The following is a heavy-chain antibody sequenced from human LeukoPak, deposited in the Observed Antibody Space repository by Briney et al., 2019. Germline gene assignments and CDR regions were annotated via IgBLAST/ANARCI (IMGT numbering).Heavy chain of an antibody. J-gene: IGHJ3*02. CDR3: ARGGSDSLEDYGDYSDAFDI. CDR1: GGSISSGGHY. D-gene: IGHD4-17*01. Sequence: SQTLSLTCTVSGGSISSGGHYWSWIRQHPGKGLEWIGYIYYSGSTYYNPSLKSRVTISVDKSKNQFSLKLSSVTAADTAVYYCARGGSDSLEDYGDYSDAFDIWGQGTMVTVSS. V-gene: IGHV4-31*03. CDR2: IYYSGST.